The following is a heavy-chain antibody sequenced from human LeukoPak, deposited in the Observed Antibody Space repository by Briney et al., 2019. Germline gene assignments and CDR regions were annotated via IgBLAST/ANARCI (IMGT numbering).Heavy chain of an antibody. V-gene: IGHV1-2*02. CDR1: GYTFTGYY. Sequence: ASVKVSCKASGYTFTGYYMHWVRQAPGQGLEWMGWINPNSGGTDYALKFQGRVTMTRDTSISTAYMELSGLRSDDTAVYYCARENYSYGMDVWGQGTTVTVSS. J-gene: IGHJ6*02. CDR3: ARENYSYGMDV. CDR2: INPNSGGT.